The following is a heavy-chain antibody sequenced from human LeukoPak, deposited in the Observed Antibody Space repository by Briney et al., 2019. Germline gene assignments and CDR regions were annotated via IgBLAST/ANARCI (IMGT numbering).Heavy chain of an antibody. CDR3: ARAVPPYYDFWSGSNDY. CDR1: GYTFTGYY. CDR2: INPNSGGT. J-gene: IGHJ4*02. Sequence: GASVKVSCKASGYTFTGYYMHWVRQAPGQGLEWMGWINPNSGGTNYAQKFQGRVTMTRDTSISTAYMELSRLRSDDTAVYYCARAVPPYYDFWSGSNDYWGQGTLVTASS. V-gene: IGHV1-2*02. D-gene: IGHD3-3*01.